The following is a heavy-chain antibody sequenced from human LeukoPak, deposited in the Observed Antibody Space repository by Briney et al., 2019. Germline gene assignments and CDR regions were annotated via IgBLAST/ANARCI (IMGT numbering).Heavy chain of an antibody. CDR3: ARGGDCCRDYGMDV. CDR1: GGTFSSYA. CDR2: IIPILGIA. V-gene: IGHV1-69*04. Sequence: GASVKVSCKASGGTFSSYAISWVRQAPGQGLEWMGRIIPILGIANYAQKFQGRVTITADKSTGTAYMELSSLRSEDTAVYYCARGGDCCRDYGMDVWGQGTTVTVSS. D-gene: IGHD2-21*02. J-gene: IGHJ6*02.